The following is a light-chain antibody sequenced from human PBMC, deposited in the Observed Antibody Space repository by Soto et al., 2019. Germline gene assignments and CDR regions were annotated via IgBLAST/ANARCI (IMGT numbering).Light chain of an antibody. V-gene: IGLV2-14*03. J-gene: IGLJ1*01. Sequence: QSVLTQPAPVFGSPGQSITISRTGTNSGVGAYNFVSWYQHYPDKAPKVVIYDVANRPSGVSYRFSASKSGNTASLTISGLQAEDEADYYCMSFTSSNTYVFGTGTKVTVL. CDR2: DVA. CDR1: NSGVGAYNF. CDR3: MSFTSSNTYV.